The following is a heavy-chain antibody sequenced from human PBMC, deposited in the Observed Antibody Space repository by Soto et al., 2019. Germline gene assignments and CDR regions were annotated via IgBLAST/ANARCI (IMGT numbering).Heavy chain of an antibody. CDR1: GGTFSGYA. V-gene: IGHV1-69*01. Sequence: QAQLMQSGAEVKKPGSSVKVSCKASGGTFSGYAINWVRQAPGQGLEWMGGIIPLLGITDYGQKFQGRITIAADESTGTGYMDLRGLRSEDTPVYYCARDPRSITGTTSSEDVQHWGQGTLVSVCS. CDR3: ARDPRSITGTTSSEDVQH. J-gene: IGHJ1*01. D-gene: IGHD1-20*01. CDR2: IIPLLGIT.